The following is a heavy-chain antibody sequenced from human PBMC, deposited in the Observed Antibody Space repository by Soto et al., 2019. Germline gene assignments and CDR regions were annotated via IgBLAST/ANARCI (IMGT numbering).Heavy chain of an antibody. CDR3: ARGTPVLNYGMDV. D-gene: IGHD2-2*01. Sequence: ASVKVSCKASGYTFTGYYMHWVRQAPGQGLEWMGWINPNSGGTNYAQKFQGWVTMTRDTSISTAYMELSRLRSDDTAVYYCARGTPVLNYGMDVWRQGTTVTVSS. J-gene: IGHJ6*02. V-gene: IGHV1-2*04. CDR1: GYTFTGYY. CDR2: INPNSGGT.